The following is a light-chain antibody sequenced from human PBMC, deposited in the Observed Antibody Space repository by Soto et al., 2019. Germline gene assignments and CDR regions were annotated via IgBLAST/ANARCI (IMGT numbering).Light chain of an antibody. V-gene: IGLV1-36*01. CDR2: YDD. Sequence: QSVLTQPPSVSEAPRQRVTISCSGSSSNIGDNAVNWYQQLPGKAPKLLIYYDDLLPSGVSDRFSGSKSGTSASLAISGLQSEDEADYYCASWDDRLXGYVVGTGTKVXV. J-gene: IGLJ1*01. CDR3: ASWDDRLXGYV. CDR1: SSNIGDNA.